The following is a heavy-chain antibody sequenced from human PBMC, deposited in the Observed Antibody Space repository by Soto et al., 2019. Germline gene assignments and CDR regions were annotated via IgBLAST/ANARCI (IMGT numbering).Heavy chain of an antibody. CDR1: GGSISSYY. J-gene: IGHJ4*02. V-gene: IGHV4-59*01. D-gene: IGHD3-22*01. CDR2: IYYSGST. CDR3: ARGADYYDSSGYSFDY. Sequence: PAETLSLTGTVPGGSISSYYWSWIRQPPGKGLEWIGYIYYSGSTNYNPSLKSRVTISVDTSKNQFSLKLSSVTAAGTAVYYCARGADYYDSSGYSFDYWGQGTLVTVSS.